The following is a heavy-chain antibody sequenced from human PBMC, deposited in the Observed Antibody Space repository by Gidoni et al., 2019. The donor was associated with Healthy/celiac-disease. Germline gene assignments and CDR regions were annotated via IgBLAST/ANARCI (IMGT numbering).Heavy chain of an antibody. CDR1: GFTFGDYA. D-gene: IGHD1-1*01. CDR2: IRSKAYGGTT. Sequence: EVQLVESGGGLVQPGRSLRLSCTASGFTFGDYAMSWVRQAPGKGLEWVGFIRSKAYGGTTEYAASVKGRFTISRDDSKSIAYLQMNSLKTEDTAVYYCTRGLDALTKWRHFDYWGQGTLVTVSS. J-gene: IGHJ4*02. V-gene: IGHV3-49*04. CDR3: TRGLDALTKWRHFDY.